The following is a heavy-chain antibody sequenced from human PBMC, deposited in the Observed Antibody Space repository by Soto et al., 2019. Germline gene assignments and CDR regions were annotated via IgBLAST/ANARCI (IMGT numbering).Heavy chain of an antibody. V-gene: IGHV3-53*01. CDR2: IYSGGYT. Sequence: EVQLVESGGGLIQPGGSLRLSCAVSGFTVSNNYMSWVRQAPGKGLEGVSVIYSGGYTAYGDSVKGRFTISRDNSKNTLFLQINSLRPAAPPFFYCATQPGGGGYWGQGTLVTVSS. CDR3: ATQPGGGGY. CDR1: GFTVSNNY. J-gene: IGHJ4*02. D-gene: IGHD3-10*01.